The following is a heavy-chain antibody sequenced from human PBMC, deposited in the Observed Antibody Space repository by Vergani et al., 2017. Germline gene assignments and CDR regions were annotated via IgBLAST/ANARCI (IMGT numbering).Heavy chain of an antibody. J-gene: IGHJ6*02. V-gene: IGHV3-30*02. D-gene: IGHD6-13*01. Sequence: QVQLVESGGGVVQPGGSLRLSCAASGFTFSSYGMHWVRQAPGKGLEWVAFIRYDGSNKYYADSVKGRFTISRDNSKNTLYLQMTSLRAEDTAVYYCAKDWYGSSSWYYYYDMDVWGQGTTVTVSS. CDR2: IRYDGSNK. CDR3: AKDWYGSSSWYYYYDMDV. CDR1: GFTFSSYG.